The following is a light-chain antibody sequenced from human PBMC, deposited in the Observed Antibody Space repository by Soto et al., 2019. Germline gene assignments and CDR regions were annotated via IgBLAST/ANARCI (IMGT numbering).Light chain of an antibody. Sequence: EIVMTQSPATLSVSPGERATLSCRASQSVSSNLAWYQQKPGQAPRLLISDASNRATGIPARFSASGSGTDFTLTISSLETEDFGVYYCQQRRDWPRGFTFGQGTTLEIK. CDR1: QSVSSN. V-gene: IGKV3-11*01. CDR2: DAS. J-gene: IGKJ2*01. CDR3: QQRRDWPRGFT.